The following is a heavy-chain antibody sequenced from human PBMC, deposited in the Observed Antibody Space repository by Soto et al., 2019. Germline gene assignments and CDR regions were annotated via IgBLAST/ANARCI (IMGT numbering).Heavy chain of an antibody. CDR1: GGSFSGYY. D-gene: IGHD3-16*01. CDR3: ARGGRGSYYYYYGMDV. J-gene: IGHJ6*02. CDR2: INHSGST. V-gene: IGHV4-34*01. Sequence: PSETLSLTCAVYGGSFSGYYWSWIRQPPGKGLEWIGEINHSGSTNYNPSLKSRVTISVDTSKNQFSLKLSSVTAADTAVYYCARGGRGSYYYYYGMDVWGQGTTVTVS.